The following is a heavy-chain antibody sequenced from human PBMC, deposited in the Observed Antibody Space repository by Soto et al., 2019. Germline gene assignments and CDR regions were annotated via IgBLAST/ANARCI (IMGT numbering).Heavy chain of an antibody. CDR3: MRSTIRPSGGLIGPFDL. CDR1: GYTFTGYA. Sequence: QVQLVQSGAEGKKPGASVNISCEASGYTFTGYALHWVRQAPGQRLEWMGWINGGNGNTKYSQKFQGRVTITRDTSASTVYMELSRLRSEATAVYDCMRSTIRPSGGLIGPFDLWGQGTQVTVSS. V-gene: IGHV1-3*01. J-gene: IGHJ5*02. D-gene: IGHD3-16*02. CDR2: INGGNGNT.